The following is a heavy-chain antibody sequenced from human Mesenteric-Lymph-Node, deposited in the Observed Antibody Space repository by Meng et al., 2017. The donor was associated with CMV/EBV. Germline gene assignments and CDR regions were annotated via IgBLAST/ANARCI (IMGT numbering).Heavy chain of an antibody. CDR3: ARGPYYYGAGSFGDC. D-gene: IGHD3-10*01. J-gene: IGHJ4*02. Sequence: SGYTFTTYDIHWVRQATGQGLEWMGWMNPASGNTDYAQKFQGRVTMTRNTSISTAYMELSSLRSEDTAVYYCARGPYYYGAGSFGDCWGQGTLVTVSS. CDR2: MNPASGNT. V-gene: IGHV1-8*01. CDR1: GYTFTTYD.